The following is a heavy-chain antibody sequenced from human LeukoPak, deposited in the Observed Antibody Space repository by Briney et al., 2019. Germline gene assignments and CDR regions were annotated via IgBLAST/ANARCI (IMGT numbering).Heavy chain of an antibody. CDR1: GGTFSSYA. CDR3: ARGRSLTMIVVVNDAFDI. CDR2: IIPILGIA. J-gene: IGHJ3*02. V-gene: IGHV1-69*04. Sequence: SVKVSCKASGGTFSSYAISWVRQAPGQGLEWMGRIIPILGIANYAQKFQGRVTITADKSTSTAYMELSSLRSEDTAVYYCARGRSLTMIVVVNDAFDIWGQGTMVTVSS. D-gene: IGHD3-22*01.